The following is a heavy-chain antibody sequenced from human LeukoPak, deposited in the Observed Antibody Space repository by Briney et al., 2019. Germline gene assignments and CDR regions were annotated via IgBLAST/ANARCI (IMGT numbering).Heavy chain of an antibody. D-gene: IGHD5-24*01. J-gene: IGHJ4*02. Sequence: SETLSLTCTVSGGSISSYYWSWIRQPPGKGLEWIDYIYYSGNTNYNPSLKSRVTISVDTSNNQFSLKLSSVTAADTAMYYCARSRDGYLFDYWGQGTLVTVSS. CDR3: ARSRDGYLFDY. CDR2: IYYSGNT. CDR1: GGSISSYY. V-gene: IGHV4-59*01.